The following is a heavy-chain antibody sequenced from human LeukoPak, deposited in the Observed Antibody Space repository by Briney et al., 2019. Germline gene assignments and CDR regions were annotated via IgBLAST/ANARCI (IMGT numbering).Heavy chain of an antibody. CDR2: ISSSSSYI. CDR1: GFTFSSYS. V-gene: IGHV3-21*01. J-gene: IGHJ4*02. CDR3: ARVRSGWYFDNY. D-gene: IGHD6-19*01. Sequence: GGSLRLSCAASGFTFSSYSMNWVRQAPGKGLEWVSSISSSSSYIYYADSVKGRFTISRDNAKNSLYLQMNSLRAEDTAVYYCARVRSGWYFDNYWGQGTLVTVSS.